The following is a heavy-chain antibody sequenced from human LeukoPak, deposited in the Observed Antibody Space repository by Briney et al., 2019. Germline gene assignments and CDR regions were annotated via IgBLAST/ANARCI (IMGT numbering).Heavy chain of an antibody. CDR2: ISGSGGST. Sequence: GGSLRLSCAASGFTFSSYAMSWVRQAPGKGLEWVSAISGSGGSTYYADSVKGRFTISRDNSKNTLYLQMNSLRAEDTAVYYCAKDVAPYSSSPTNWFDPWGQEPWSPSPQ. CDR3: AKDVAPYSSSPTNWFDP. V-gene: IGHV3-23*01. CDR1: GFTFSSYA. D-gene: IGHD6-13*01. J-gene: IGHJ5*02.